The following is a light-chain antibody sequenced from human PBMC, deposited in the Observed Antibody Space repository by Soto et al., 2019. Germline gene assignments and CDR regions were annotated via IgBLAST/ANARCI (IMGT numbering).Light chain of an antibody. CDR3: AAWDDSLSAYV. CDR1: SPNIGTNT. V-gene: IGLV1-44*01. Sequence: QSVLPQPPSASGTTGQRATISCSGSSPNIGTNTVNLYQQLPAMGPKLLIHATNQRPSGVPQRFSGSKAGTSASLALSGLKSEHEADYYCAAWDDSLSAYVLGTGIKVTVL. CDR2: ATN. J-gene: IGLJ1*01.